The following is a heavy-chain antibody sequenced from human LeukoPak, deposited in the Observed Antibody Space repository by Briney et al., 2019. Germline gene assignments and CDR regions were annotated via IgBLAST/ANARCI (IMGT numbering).Heavy chain of an antibody. CDR1: GFTFSSYA. CDR3: ARARPSMWIDY. Sequence: GGSLRLSCAASGFTFSSYAMHWVRQAPGKGLEWVAFIHSDGSSKNYADSVKGRFTISRDNSKNTLYLQMNSLRPEDTAVYYCARARPSMWIDYWGQGTLVTVSS. V-gene: IGHV3-30*02. D-gene: IGHD5-12*01. J-gene: IGHJ4*02. CDR2: IHSDGSSK.